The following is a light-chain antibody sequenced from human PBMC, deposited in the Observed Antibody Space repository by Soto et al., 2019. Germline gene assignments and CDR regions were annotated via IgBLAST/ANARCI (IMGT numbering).Light chain of an antibody. CDR1: SNDVGFYNL. Sequence: QAVLTQPASVCGSPGQSITISCSGTSNDVGFYNLVSWYQQYPDKVPKLMIFEGGKRPAGVSNRFSGSKSGNTASLTISGLQAEDEDDYYCFSYSTSGTYVFGTGTKVTVL. V-gene: IGLV2-23*01. CDR2: EGG. CDR3: FSYSTSGTYV. J-gene: IGLJ1*01.